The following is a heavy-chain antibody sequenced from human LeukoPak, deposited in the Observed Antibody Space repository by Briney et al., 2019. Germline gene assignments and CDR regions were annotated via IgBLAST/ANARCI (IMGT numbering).Heavy chain of an antibody. CDR3: ARTYYDYVWGSYTFDY. D-gene: IGHD3-16*01. CDR2: IYYSGST. CDR1: GGSISSGGYY. Sequence: SQTLSLTCTVSGGSISSGGYYWSWNPQHQGKGLEGDRYIYYSGSTYYNPSLKSRVTISVDTSKNQFSLKLSSVTAADTAVYYCARTYYDYVWGSYTFDYWGQGTLVTVSS. V-gene: IGHV4-31*03. J-gene: IGHJ4*02.